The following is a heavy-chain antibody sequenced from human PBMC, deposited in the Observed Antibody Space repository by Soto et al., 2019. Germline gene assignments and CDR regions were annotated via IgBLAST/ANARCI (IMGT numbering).Heavy chain of an antibody. J-gene: IGHJ3*02. V-gene: IGHV4-39*01. CDR2: IYYSGST. CDR3: ARQGSGSYTAFDI. Sequence: QLQLQESGPGLVKPSETLSLTCTVSGGSISSSSYYWGWIRQPPGKGPEWIGTIYYSGSTYYNPSLKSRVTISVDTSKHQVSLNLSSVTAADTAVYYCARQGSGSYTAFDIWGPGTVVTFAS. CDR1: GGSISSSSYY. D-gene: IGHD1-26*01.